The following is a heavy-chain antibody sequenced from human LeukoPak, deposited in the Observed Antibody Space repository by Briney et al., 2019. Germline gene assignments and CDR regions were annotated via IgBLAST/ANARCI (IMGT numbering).Heavy chain of an antibody. Sequence: GASVTVSCKASGYTFTSYAMHWVRQAPGQRLEWMGWINAGNGNTKYSQEFQGRVTITADKSTSTAYMELSSLRSEDTAVYYCARDPGDWKTDYWGQGTLVTVSS. CDR2: INAGNGNT. D-gene: IGHD2-21*02. CDR1: GYTFTSYA. J-gene: IGHJ4*02. CDR3: ARDPGDWKTDY. V-gene: IGHV1-3*03.